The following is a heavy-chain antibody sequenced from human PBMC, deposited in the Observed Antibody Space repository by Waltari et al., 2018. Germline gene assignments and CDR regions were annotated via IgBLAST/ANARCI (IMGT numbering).Heavy chain of an antibody. J-gene: IGHJ5*02. Sequence: QVQLVESGGGVVQPGGSLRLSCAASGFTFSSYGMHWVRQAPGKGLEWVAFIRYDGSNKYYADSVKGRFTISRDNSKNTLYLQMNSLRAEDTAVYYCAKDRVAAAGTVWFDPWGQGTLVTVSS. D-gene: IGHD6-13*01. CDR2: IRYDGSNK. V-gene: IGHV3-30*02. CDR1: GFTFSSYG. CDR3: AKDRVAAAGTVWFDP.